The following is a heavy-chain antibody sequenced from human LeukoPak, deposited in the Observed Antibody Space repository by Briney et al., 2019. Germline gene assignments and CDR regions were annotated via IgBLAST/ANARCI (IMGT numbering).Heavy chain of an antibody. CDR1: GGSISSSSYY. J-gene: IGHJ6*03. CDR3: ASEYSSSSYYYYYYMDV. Sequence: SETLSLTCTVSGGSISSSSYYWGWIRQPPGKGLEWIGSIYYSGSTYYNPSLKSRVTISVDTSKNQFSLKLSSVTAADTAVYYCASEYSSSSYYYYYYMDVWGKGTKVTVSS. CDR2: IYYSGST. D-gene: IGHD6-6*01. V-gene: IGHV4-39*07.